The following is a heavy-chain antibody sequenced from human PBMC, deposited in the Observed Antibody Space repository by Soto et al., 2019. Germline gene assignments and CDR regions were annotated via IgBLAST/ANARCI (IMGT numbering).Heavy chain of an antibody. CDR2: IYYSGST. V-gene: IGHV4-59*08. CDR3: ARRLSGWYLDNWFDP. J-gene: IGHJ5*02. D-gene: IGHD6-19*01. Sequence: PSETLSLTCTVSGGSISSYYWSWIRQPPGKGLEWIGYIYYSGSTNYNPSLKSRVTISVDTSKNQFSLKLSSVTAADTAVYYCARRLSGWYLDNWFDPWGQGTLVTVSS. CDR1: GGSISSYY.